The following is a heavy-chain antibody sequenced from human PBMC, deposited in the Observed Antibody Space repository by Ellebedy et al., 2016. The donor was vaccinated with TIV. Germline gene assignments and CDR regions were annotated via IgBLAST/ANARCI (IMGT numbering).Heavy chain of an antibody. J-gene: IGHJ6*02. CDR3: ARVYGDYRMDV. Sequence: GESLKISCAASGFTFSSYSMNWVRQAPGKGLEWVSSISSSSGYRYYADSVKGRFTIPRDNAKNSLYLQMNSLRAEDTAVYYYARVYGDYRMDVWGQGTTVTVSS. CDR1: GFTFSSYS. V-gene: IGHV3-21*01. D-gene: IGHD4/OR15-4a*01. CDR2: ISSSSGYR.